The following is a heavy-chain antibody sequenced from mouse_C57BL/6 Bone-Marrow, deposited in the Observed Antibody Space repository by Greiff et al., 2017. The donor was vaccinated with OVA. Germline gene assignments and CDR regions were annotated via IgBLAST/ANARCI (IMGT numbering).Heavy chain of an antibody. V-gene: IGHV1-55*01. CDR2: IYPGSGST. CDR3: ARRVCSSCRFAY. J-gene: IGHJ3*01. Sequence: QVQLQQPGAELVKPGASVKMSCKASGYTFTSYWITWVKQRPGQGLEWIGDIYPGSGSTNYNEKFKSKATLTVDTSSSTAYMQLSSLTSEDSAVYYCARRVCSSCRFAYWGQGTLVTVSA. D-gene: IGHD1-1*01. CDR1: GYTFTSYW.